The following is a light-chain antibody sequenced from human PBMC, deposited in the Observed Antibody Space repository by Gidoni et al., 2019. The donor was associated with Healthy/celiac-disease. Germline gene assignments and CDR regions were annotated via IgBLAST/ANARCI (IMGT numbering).Light chain of an antibody. Sequence: RPSQSVSSSYLAWYQQKPGQAPRLLIYGASSRATGIPDRFSGSGSGTDFTLTISILEPEYFAVYYCQQYGSSPFTFGPGTKVDIK. CDR1: QSVSSSY. J-gene: IGKJ3*01. CDR3: QQYGSSPFT. V-gene: IGKV3-20*01. CDR2: GAS.